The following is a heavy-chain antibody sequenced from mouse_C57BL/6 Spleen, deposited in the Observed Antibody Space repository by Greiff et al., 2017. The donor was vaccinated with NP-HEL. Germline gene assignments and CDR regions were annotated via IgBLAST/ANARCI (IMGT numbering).Heavy chain of an antibody. Sequence: VQLQQSGPVLVKPGASVKMSCKASGYTFTDYYMNWVKQSHGKSLEWIGVINPYNGGTSYNQKFKGKATLTVDKSSSTAYMELNSLTSEDSAVYYCARRDSSGYVFYFDYWGQGTTLTVSS. D-gene: IGHD3-2*02. J-gene: IGHJ2*01. CDR1: GYTFTDYY. CDR3: ARRDSSGYVFYFDY. CDR2: INPYNGGT. V-gene: IGHV1-19*01.